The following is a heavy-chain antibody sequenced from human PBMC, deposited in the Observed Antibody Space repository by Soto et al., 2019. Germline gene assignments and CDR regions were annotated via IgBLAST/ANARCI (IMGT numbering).Heavy chain of an antibody. CDR3: ARGTGYCSSTSCSNWFDP. CDR2: IYYSGST. V-gene: IGHV4-31*03. CDR1: GGSISSGGYY. D-gene: IGHD2-2*01. J-gene: IGHJ5*02. Sequence: QLQLQESGPGLVKPSQTLSITCTVSGGSISSGGYYWSWIRQHPGKGLEWIGYIYYSGSTYYNPSLKSRVTISVDTSKNQFSLKLSSVTAADTAVYYCARGTGYCSSTSCSNWFDPWGQGTLVTVSS.